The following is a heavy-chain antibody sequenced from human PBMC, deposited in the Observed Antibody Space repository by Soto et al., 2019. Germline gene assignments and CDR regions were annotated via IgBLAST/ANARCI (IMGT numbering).Heavy chain of an antibody. CDR3: AREHRFMMGHDDPAMGPFYY. D-gene: IGHD5-18*01. V-gene: IGHV4-31*03. J-gene: IGHJ4*02. Sequence: PSETLSLTCTVSGGSISSGGYYWSWIRQHPGKGLEWIGYIYYNGSTYYNPSLKSRVTISVDTSKNQFSLKLSSVTAADTAVYYCAREHRFMMGHDDPAMGPFYYWGKGTLVTVPS. CDR1: GGSISSGGYY. CDR2: IYYNGST.